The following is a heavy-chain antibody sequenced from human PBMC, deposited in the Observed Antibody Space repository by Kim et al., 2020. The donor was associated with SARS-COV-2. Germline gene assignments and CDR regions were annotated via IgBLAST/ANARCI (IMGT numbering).Heavy chain of an antibody. CDR3: ARDSCATVTHGAYCLDY. CDR1: GCTFSSYT. CDR2: IIPILGIA. D-gene: IGHD4-17*01. J-gene: IGHJ4*02. Sequence: SVKVSCKASGCTFSSYTISWVRQAPGQGLEWMGRIIPILGIANYSQKFQGRVTITADKSTSTAYMELSSLRSEDTAVYYCARDSCATVTHGAYCLDYWGQGTLVTVSS. V-gene: IGHV1-69*04.